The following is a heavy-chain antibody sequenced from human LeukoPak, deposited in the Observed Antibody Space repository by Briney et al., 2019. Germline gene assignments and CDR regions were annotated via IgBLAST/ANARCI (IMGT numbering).Heavy chain of an antibody. D-gene: IGHD3-16*01. CDR2: IYYNGSA. J-gene: IGHJ3*02. V-gene: IGHV3-53*01. CDR3: TKGGPWMITFGGAPDAFDI. Sequence: PGGSLRLSCAASGFGVDNNYMSWVRRAPGKGLECVSIIYYNGSAYYTDSVRGRFTISRDNSKNTLYMQMNSQRAEDTAVYYCTKGGPWMITFGGAPDAFDIWGQGQWSSYLQ. CDR1: GFGVDNNY.